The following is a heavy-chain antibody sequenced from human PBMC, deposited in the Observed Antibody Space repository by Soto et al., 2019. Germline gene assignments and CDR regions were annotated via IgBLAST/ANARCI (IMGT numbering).Heavy chain of an antibody. Sequence: QVQLVQSGGEVRKPGASVKVSCKASGYTFTSYGVSWVRQAPGQGLEWMGWIRAYTGYTNYAQKFQGRVTITTETSTRTAYMELRSLISDDTAVYYCARASDGYRSGWYVGYFDYWGQGTLVTVSS. CDR3: ARASDGYRSGWYVGYFDY. J-gene: IGHJ4*02. CDR1: GYTFTSYG. CDR2: IRAYTGYT. V-gene: IGHV1-18*04. D-gene: IGHD6-19*01.